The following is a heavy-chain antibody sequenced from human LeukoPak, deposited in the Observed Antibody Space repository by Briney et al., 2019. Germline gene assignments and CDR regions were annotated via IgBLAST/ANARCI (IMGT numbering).Heavy chain of an antibody. D-gene: IGHD2-2*01. CDR3: ARDGTSTDDY. Sequence: ASVEVSCKTSGYTFSNFGINWVRQAPGQGLEWMGWISGNNDNPNYGQKFQGRFAVTTDSSTTTAYMELRNLTFDDTAVYYCARDGTSTDDYWGQGTLVTVSS. CDR1: GYTFSNFG. V-gene: IGHV1-18*01. J-gene: IGHJ4*02. CDR2: ISGNNDNP.